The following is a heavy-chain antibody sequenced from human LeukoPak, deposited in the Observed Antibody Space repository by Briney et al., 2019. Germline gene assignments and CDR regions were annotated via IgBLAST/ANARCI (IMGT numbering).Heavy chain of an antibody. CDR1: GGSISSYY. CDR3: ARGGSGSSPWDWDY. Sequence: SETLSLTCTVSGGSISSYYWSWIRQPPGKGLEWIGYIYYSGSINYNPSLKSRVTISVDTSKNQFSLKLSSVTAADTAVYYCARGGSGSSPWDWDYWGQGTLVTVSS. V-gene: IGHV4-59*01. J-gene: IGHJ4*02. CDR2: IYYSGSI. D-gene: IGHD1-26*01.